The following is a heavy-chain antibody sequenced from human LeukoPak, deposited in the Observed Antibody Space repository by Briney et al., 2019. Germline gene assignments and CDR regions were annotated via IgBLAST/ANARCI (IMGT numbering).Heavy chain of an antibody. Sequence: SETLSLTCAVYGGSFSGYYWTWIRQPPGKGLEWIGEINHSGSSNYSPSLKSRVTISVDTSKNQFSLKLSSVTAADTAVYYCARLMPTYYFDYWGQGTLVTVSS. CDR2: INHSGSS. CDR3: ARLMPTYYFDY. J-gene: IGHJ4*02. V-gene: IGHV4-34*01. CDR1: GGSFSGYY. D-gene: IGHD2-2*01.